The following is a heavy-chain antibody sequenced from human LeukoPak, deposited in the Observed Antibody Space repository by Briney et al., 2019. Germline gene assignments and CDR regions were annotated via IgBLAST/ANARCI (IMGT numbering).Heavy chain of an antibody. J-gene: IGHJ4*02. Sequence: ASVKVSRKASGYTFTSYGISWVRQAPGQGLEWMGWISAYNGNTNYAQKLQGRVTMTTDTSTSTAYMELRSLRSDDTAVYYCAVDNDYGDYLGYWGQGTLVTVSS. V-gene: IGHV1-18*01. CDR1: GYTFTSYG. D-gene: IGHD4-17*01. CDR2: ISAYNGNT. CDR3: AVDNDYGDYLGY.